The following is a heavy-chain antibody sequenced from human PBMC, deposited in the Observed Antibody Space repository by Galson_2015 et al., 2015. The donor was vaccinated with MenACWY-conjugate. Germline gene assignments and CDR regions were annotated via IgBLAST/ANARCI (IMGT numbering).Heavy chain of an antibody. CDR3: ARSWYYYIESYF. Sequence: SVKVSCKASGGTFSSYVITWVRQAPGQGLEWMGGIIPMFGTPNYAQKFQGRVTITADKSTSTAYMELSSLRSEDTAVYYCARSWYYYIESYFWGKGTTVTVSS. D-gene: IGHD3-10*01. CDR1: GGTFSSYV. J-gene: IGHJ6*04. V-gene: IGHV1-69*06. CDR2: IIPMFGTP.